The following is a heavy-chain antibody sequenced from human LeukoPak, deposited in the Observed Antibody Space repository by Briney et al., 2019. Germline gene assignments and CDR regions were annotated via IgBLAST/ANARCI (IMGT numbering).Heavy chain of an antibody. D-gene: IGHD3-9*01. CDR2: ITSGGDYI. Sequence: GGSLRLSCAASGFTFNTFNMNWVRQAPGNGLEWVSSITSGGDYIYHADSVKGRFTTSRDNAKNSLSLQLNSLRVEDTAVYYCARGHYDVLAASYKWTPDYWGQGTLVTVSS. CDR1: GFTFNTFN. V-gene: IGHV3-21*01. CDR3: ARGHYDVLAASYKWTPDY. J-gene: IGHJ4*02.